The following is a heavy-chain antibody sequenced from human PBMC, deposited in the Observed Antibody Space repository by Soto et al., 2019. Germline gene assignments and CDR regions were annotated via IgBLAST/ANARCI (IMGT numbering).Heavy chain of an antibody. J-gene: IGHJ4*02. CDR3: ARWVSGSPDN. Sequence: EVQLVESGGGLVQPGGSLRLSCAALGFTLSDHYMDWVRQAPGKGLEWVGRTKNKANRYTTEYAASVNGRFTISRDDSKNSLYLQMNSLKTEDTAVYYCARWVSGSPDNWGQGTLVTVSS. D-gene: IGHD1-26*01. CDR1: GFTLSDHY. CDR2: TKNKANRYTT. V-gene: IGHV3-72*01.